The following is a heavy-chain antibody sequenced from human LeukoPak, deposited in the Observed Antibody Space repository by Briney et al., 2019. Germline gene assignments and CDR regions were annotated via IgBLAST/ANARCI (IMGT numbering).Heavy chain of an antibody. Sequence: GGSLRLSCAASGFTFSSYSMNWVRQAPGKGLEWVSSISSSDSYIYYADSVKGRFTISRDNAKNSLYLLMNSLRAEDTAVYYCASQQSFHYYYMDVWGKGTTVTVSS. CDR3: ASQQSFHYYYMDV. J-gene: IGHJ6*03. CDR1: GFTFSSYS. CDR2: ISSSDSYI. D-gene: IGHD2/OR15-2a*01. V-gene: IGHV3-21*01.